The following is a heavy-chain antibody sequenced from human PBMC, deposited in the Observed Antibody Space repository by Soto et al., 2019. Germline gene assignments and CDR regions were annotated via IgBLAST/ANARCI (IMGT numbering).Heavy chain of an antibody. J-gene: IGHJ4*02. CDR1: GYTFTSYA. D-gene: IGHD2-21*02. Sequence: QVQLVKSGAEEKKPGASVKVSCKASGYTFTSYAMHWLRQAPGQRLEWMGWINAGNGNTKYSQKFQGRVTITRDTSASTAYMELSSLRSEDTAVYYCARSIVVVTALDYWGQGTLVTVSS. CDR3: ARSIVVVTALDY. CDR2: INAGNGNT. V-gene: IGHV1-3*05.